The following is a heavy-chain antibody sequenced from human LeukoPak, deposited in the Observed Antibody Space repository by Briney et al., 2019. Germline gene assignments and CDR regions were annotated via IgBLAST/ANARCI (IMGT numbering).Heavy chain of an antibody. J-gene: IGHJ4*02. CDR3: AGRSYFDY. V-gene: IGHV3-30-3*01. CDR1: GFTFSSHA. Sequence: PGRSLRLSCAASGFTFSSHAMHWVRQAPGKGLEWVAVISYDGSNKYYADSVKGRFTISRDNSKNTLYLQMNSLRAEDTAAYYCAGRSYFDYWGQGTLVTVSS. CDR2: ISYDGSNK.